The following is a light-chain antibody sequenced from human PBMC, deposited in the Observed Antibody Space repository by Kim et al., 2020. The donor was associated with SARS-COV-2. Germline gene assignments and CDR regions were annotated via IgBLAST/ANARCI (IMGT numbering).Light chain of an antibody. Sequence: SYELTQPLSASVALGQTARITCGGNNIGSKNVHWYQQKPGQAPVLVIYRDSNRPSGIPERFSGSNSGNTATLTISRAQAGDEADYYCQVWDSSTGKVFGGGTQLTVL. J-gene: IGLJ2*01. V-gene: IGLV3-9*01. CDR1: NIGSKN. CDR3: QVWDSSTGKV. CDR2: RDS.